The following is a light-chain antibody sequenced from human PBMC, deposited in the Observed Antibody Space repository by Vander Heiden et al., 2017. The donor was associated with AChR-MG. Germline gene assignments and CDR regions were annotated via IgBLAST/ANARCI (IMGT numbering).Light chain of an antibody. CDR2: SNS. Sequence: QSVLTQPPSASGTPGQRVTIACSGSSSNIGTNTVNWYQQLPGTAPNLLIYSNSYRPSGVPDRFSGSKSGTSASLAISGLQSEDEADYYCGAWDDSLNGVVFGGGTKLTVL. CDR1: SSNIGTNT. J-gene: IGLJ2*01. CDR3: GAWDDSLNGVV. V-gene: IGLV1-44*01.